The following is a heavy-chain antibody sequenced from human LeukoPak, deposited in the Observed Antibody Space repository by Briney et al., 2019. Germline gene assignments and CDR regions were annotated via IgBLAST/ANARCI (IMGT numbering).Heavy chain of an antibody. CDR1: GGSISSYY. J-gene: IGHJ4*02. V-gene: IGHV4-59*12. CDR3: ARGYSSRYYYDSSGYSTAYYFDY. Sequence: SETLSLTCTVSGGSISSYYWSWIRQPPGKGLEWIGYIYYGGSTNYNPSLKSRVTISVDTSKNQFSLKLSSVTAADTAVYYCARGYSSRYYYDSSGYSTAYYFDYWGQGTLVTVSS. D-gene: IGHD3-22*01. CDR2: IYYGGST.